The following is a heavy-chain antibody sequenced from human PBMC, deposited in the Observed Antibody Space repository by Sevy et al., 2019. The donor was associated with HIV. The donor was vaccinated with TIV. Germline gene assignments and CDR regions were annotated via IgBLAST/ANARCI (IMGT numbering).Heavy chain of an antibody. J-gene: IGHJ4*02. CDR1: GFTFSGYA. D-gene: IGHD3-22*01. V-gene: IGHV3-23*01. CDR2: ISGSGGST. CDR3: AKLFYYYDSSGPFDY. Sequence: GGSLRLSCAASGFTFSGYAMSWVRQAPGKGLEWVSAISGSGGSTYYADSVKGRFTISRDNSKNTLYLQMNSLRAEDTAVYYCAKLFYYYDSSGPFDYWGQGNLVTISS.